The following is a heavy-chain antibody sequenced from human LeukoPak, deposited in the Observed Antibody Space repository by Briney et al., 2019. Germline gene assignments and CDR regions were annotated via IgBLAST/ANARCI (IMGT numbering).Heavy chain of an antibody. D-gene: IGHD3-10*01. CDR2: IWYDGSNK. Sequence: GGSLRLSCAASGFTFSSYGMHWVRQAPGKGLEWVAVIWYDGSNKYYADSVKGRFTISRDNSKNTLYLQMNSLRAEDTAVYYCARTYYYGSGSYYPPGYWGQGTLVTVSS. CDR3: ARTYYYGSGSYYPPGY. CDR1: GFTFSSYG. V-gene: IGHV3-33*08. J-gene: IGHJ4*02.